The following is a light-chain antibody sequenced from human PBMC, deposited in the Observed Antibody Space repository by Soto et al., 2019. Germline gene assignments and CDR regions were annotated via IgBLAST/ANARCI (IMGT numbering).Light chain of an antibody. J-gene: IGKJ4*01. CDR3: HQRVLRVT. CDR2: DSS. V-gene: IGKV3-11*01. Sequence: EIVLTQSPATLSLSPGDRASLSCRASQSDSTYLAWYQQKPGQAPRLLIYDSSNRAAGIPARFSGSGSGTDFTLTISSLEPEDFAVYYCHQRVLRVTFGGGTKVEIK. CDR1: QSDSTY.